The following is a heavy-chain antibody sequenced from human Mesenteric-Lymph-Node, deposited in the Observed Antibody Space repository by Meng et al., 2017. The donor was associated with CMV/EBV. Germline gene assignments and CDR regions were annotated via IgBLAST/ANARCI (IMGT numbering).Heavy chain of an antibody. CDR2: IHHTGTT. CDR3: ARMTTHYYGMDV. CDR1: GAAIYSGSYY. J-gene: IGHJ6*02. D-gene: IGHD4-11*01. V-gene: IGHV4-39*01. Sequence: SETLSLTCTVTGAAIYSGSYYWAWIRQPPGKGLEWIGTIHHTGTTYYNPSLKSRVTISVDTSKNQLSLKLSSVTAADTAVYYCARMTTHYYGMDVWGQGTTVTVSS.